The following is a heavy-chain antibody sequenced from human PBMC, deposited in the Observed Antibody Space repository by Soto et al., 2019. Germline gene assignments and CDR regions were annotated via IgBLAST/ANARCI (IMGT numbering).Heavy chain of an antibody. CDR3: VRDGTKTLRDWFDP. Sequence: SETLSLTCTVSGASISCFYWSWIRKSAGKGLEWIGRIYATGTTDYNPSLKSRVMMSVDTSEKQFSLKLRSVTAADTAVYYCVRDGTKTLRDWFDPWGRGISVTVSS. D-gene: IGHD1-1*01. V-gene: IGHV4-4*07. J-gene: IGHJ5*02. CDR1: GASISCFY. CDR2: IYATGTT.